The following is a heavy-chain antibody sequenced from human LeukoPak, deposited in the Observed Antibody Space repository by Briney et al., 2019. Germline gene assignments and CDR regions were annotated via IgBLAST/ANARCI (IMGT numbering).Heavy chain of an antibody. D-gene: IGHD3-22*01. CDR1: GYTFTSYG. CDR2: ISAYNGNT. Sequence: ASVKVSCKASGYTFTSYGISWVRQAPGQGLEWMGWISAYNGNTNYAQKLQGRVTMTTDTSTSTAYMELRSLRSDDTAVYYCASPYYDSSGYYFDYWGQGTLVTVSS. J-gene: IGHJ4*02. CDR3: ASPYYDSSGYYFDY. V-gene: IGHV1-18*01.